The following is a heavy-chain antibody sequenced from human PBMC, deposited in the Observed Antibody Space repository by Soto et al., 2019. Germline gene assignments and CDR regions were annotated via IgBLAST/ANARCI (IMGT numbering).Heavy chain of an antibody. J-gene: IGHJ4*02. CDR2: ISGSGGST. Sequence: GGSLRLSCAASGFTFSSYAMSWVRQAPGKGLEWVSAISGSGGSTYYADSVKGRFTISRDNSKNTLYLQMNSLRAEDTAVYYCAKRPGYSSGWYLGYWGQGTLVTVSS. D-gene: IGHD6-19*01. V-gene: IGHV3-23*01. CDR3: AKRPGYSSGWYLGY. CDR1: GFTFSSYA.